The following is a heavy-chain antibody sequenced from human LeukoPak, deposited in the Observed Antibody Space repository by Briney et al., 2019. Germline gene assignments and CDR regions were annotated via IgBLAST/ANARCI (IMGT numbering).Heavy chain of an antibody. CDR2: IIPIFGTA. Sequence: SVKVSCKASGGTFSSYAISWVRQAPGQGLEWMGGIIPIFGTANCAQKFQGRVTITADESTSTAYMELSSLRSEDTAVYYCARAGYSYYGSGSYFLPWGQGTLVTVSS. V-gene: IGHV1-69*01. CDR3: ARAGYSYYGSGSYFLP. J-gene: IGHJ5*02. D-gene: IGHD3-10*01. CDR1: GGTFSSYA.